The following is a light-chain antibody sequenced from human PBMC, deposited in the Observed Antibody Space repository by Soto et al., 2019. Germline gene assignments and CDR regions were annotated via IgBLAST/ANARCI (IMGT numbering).Light chain of an antibody. CDR3: QHLNSYPRALA. V-gene: IGKV1-9*01. CDR2: AAS. Sequence: DIQLTQSPSFLSASVGDRVTITSRASQGIRNFLAWYQQKLGKAPKLLIYAASTLESGVSLRFSGSGSGTEFTLTISNLQPEDFATYYCQHLNSYPRALAFGGGTKVEI. CDR1: QGIRNF. J-gene: IGKJ4*01.